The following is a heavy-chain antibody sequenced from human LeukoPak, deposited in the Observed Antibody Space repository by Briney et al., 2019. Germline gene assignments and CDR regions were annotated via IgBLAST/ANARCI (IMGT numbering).Heavy chain of an antibody. J-gene: IGHJ4*02. CDR2: IRYDGNNK. CDR1: GFTFSSYG. Sequence: GGSLRLSCAASGFTFSSYGMHWVRQAPGKGLEWVSFIRYDGNNKYYADSVKGRFTISRGNSKNTLYLQMNSLRAEDTAVYYCAKSTPYYYDSSGYYEGDYWGQGTLVTVSS. V-gene: IGHV3-30*02. D-gene: IGHD3-22*01. CDR3: AKSTPYYYDSSGYYEGDY.